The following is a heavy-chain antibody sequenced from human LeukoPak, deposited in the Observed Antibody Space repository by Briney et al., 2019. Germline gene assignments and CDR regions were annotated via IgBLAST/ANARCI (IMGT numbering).Heavy chain of an antibody. CDR1: GGSISSSSYY. CDR3: ARGEYYFHY. Sequence: PSETLSLTCTVSGGSISSSSYYWGWIRQPPGKGLEWIGSIYYSGSTYYNPSLKSRVTISVDTSKNRFSLKLSSVTAADTAVYYCARGEYYFHYWGQGTLVTVSS. V-gene: IGHV4-39*07. J-gene: IGHJ4*02. D-gene: IGHD3-10*01. CDR2: IYYSGST.